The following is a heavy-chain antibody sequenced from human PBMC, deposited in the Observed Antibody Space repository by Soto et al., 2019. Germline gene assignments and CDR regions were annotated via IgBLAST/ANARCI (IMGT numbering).Heavy chain of an antibody. CDR3: ARALGNLRDPYYGMDV. CDR1: GGTFSSYA. V-gene: IGHV1-69*06. J-gene: IGHJ6*02. D-gene: IGHD3-16*01. CDR2: IIPIFGTA. Sequence: QVQLVQSGAEVKKPGSSVKVSCKASGGTFSSYAISWLRQAPGQGLEWMGGIIPIFGTANYAQKFQGRVTITADKSTSTAYMELSSLRSEDTAVYYCARALGNLRDPYYGMDVWGQGTTVTVSS.